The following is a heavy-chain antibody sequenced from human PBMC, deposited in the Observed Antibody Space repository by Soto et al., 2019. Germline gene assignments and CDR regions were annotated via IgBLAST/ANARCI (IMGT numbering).Heavy chain of an antibody. Sequence: QVQLQESGPGLVKPSEPLSLTCSVPGGSIRSHNWSWIRQPPGKGLEWIGCMYYSAMTEYNPSLKSRVTMSADTSNDKGSLRLTSVTAADSAVYYCARHLFDSWKGYPYYYDMDVWGKGTAVTVSS. CDR2: MYYSAMT. V-gene: IGHV4-59*08. D-gene: IGHD3-3*01. CDR1: GGSIRSHN. CDR3: ARHLFDSWKGYPYYYDMDV. J-gene: IGHJ6*03.